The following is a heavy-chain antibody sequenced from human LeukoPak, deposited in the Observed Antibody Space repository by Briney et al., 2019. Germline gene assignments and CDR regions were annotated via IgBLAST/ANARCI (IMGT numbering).Heavy chain of an antibody. CDR3: AKKWSYYGSGSYYGPLVY. D-gene: IGHD3-10*01. Sequence: GGPLRLPCAASGFTYSSYAMSCVRQARGKGLVWFSAICGSGGSTYYADSVKGRFTISRDNTKNTLYLQMNSLRAEDTAVYYCAKKWSYYGSGSYYGPLVYWGQGTLVSVSS. V-gene: IGHV3-23*01. CDR2: ICGSGGST. J-gene: IGHJ4*02. CDR1: GFTYSSYA.